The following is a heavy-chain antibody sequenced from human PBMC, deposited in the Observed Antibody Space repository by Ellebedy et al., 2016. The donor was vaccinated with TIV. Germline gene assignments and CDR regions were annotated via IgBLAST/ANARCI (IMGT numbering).Heavy chain of an antibody. D-gene: IGHD5-12*01. CDR2: IHPSSGDT. Sequence: ASVKVSCXASGYTFTSYDINWVRQATGQGLEWMGWIHPSSGDTKYAQKFQAWVTLTRDTSITTAYMELSRLRSDDTAVYYCARDKARSQGRVFDYWGQGTLVTVSS. J-gene: IGHJ4*02. CDR3: ARDKARSQGRVFDY. CDR1: GYTFTSYD. V-gene: IGHV1-2*04.